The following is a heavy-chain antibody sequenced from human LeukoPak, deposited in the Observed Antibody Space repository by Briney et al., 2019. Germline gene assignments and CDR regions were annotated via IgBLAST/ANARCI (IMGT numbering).Heavy chain of an antibody. Sequence: PGGSLRLSCAASGFTFSSFEMKWVRQAPGKGLEWVGRIKSKTDGGTTDYAAPVKGRFTISRDDSKNTLYLQMNSLKTEDTAVYYCTTEQSIVGANHDFDYWGQGTLVTVSS. J-gene: IGHJ4*02. CDR3: TTEQSIVGANHDFDY. CDR1: GFTFSSFE. CDR2: IKSKTDGGTT. V-gene: IGHV3-15*01. D-gene: IGHD1-26*01.